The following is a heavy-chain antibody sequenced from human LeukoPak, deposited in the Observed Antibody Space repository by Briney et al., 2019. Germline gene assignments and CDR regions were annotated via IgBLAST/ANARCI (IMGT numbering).Heavy chain of an antibody. J-gene: IGHJ3*02. D-gene: IGHD5-24*01. CDR1: GFTFSSYA. V-gene: IGHV3-23*01. Sequence: PGGSLRLSCAASGFTFSSYAMSWVRQAPGKGLEWVSAISGSDPGTYYADSVKGRFTISRDNAKNSLYLQMNSLRAENTAVYYCARGDRRDGYKYGAPYAFDIWGRGTMVTVSS. CDR2: ISGSDPGT. CDR3: ARGDRRDGYKYGAPYAFDI.